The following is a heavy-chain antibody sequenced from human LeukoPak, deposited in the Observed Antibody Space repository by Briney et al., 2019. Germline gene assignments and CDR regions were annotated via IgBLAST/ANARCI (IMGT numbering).Heavy chain of an antibody. J-gene: IGHJ3*02. CDR3: AIWELDAFEI. Sequence: GGSLRLSCAASGFTLGSYAMSWVRQAPGKGLEWVSSISGSGGSTYYADSMKGRFTISRDYSKDTLSLQMNNLRAEDTAVYFCAIWELDAFEIWGQGTMVTVSS. V-gene: IGHV3-23*01. CDR1: GFTLGSYA. CDR2: ISGSGGST. D-gene: IGHD4-23*01.